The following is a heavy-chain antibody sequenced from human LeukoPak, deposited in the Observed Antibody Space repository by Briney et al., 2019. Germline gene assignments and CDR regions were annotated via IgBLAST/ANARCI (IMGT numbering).Heavy chain of an antibody. Sequence: GASVEVSCKASGGTFSSYAISWVRQAPGQGLEWMGGIIPIFGTANYAQKFQGRVTITADESTSTAYMELSSLRSEDTAVYYCARGRGTSGSYYEGYAFDIWGQGTMVTVSS. J-gene: IGHJ3*02. CDR3: ARGRGTSGSYYEGYAFDI. V-gene: IGHV1-69*13. D-gene: IGHD1-26*01. CDR1: GGTFSSYA. CDR2: IIPIFGTA.